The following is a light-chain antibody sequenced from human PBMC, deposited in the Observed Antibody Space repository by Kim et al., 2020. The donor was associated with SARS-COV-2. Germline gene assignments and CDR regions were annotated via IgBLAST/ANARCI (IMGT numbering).Light chain of an antibody. Sequence: LTQPASVSGSPGQSITISCTGTSSDVGGYNYVSWYQQHPGKAPKVMIFDVSRRPSGVSNRFSGSKSGNTASLTISGLQAEDEAVYYCSSYSTTSTPVVFGGGTQLTVL. V-gene: IGLV2-14*01. CDR1: SSDVGGYNY. J-gene: IGLJ2*01. CDR2: DVS. CDR3: SSYSTTSTPVV.